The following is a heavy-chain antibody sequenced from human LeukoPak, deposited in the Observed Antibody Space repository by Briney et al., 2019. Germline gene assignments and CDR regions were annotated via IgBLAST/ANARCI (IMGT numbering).Heavy chain of an antibody. J-gene: IGHJ4*02. CDR3: ARGRIAVAGDYFDY. Sequence: PSETLSLTCTVSGGSISSYYWSWIRQPAGKGLEWIGRIYTSGSTNYNPSLKSRVTMSVDTSKNQFSLKLSSVTAADTAVYYCARGRIAVAGDYFDYWGQGTLVTVSS. CDR2: IYTSGST. V-gene: IGHV4-4*07. CDR1: GGSISSYY. D-gene: IGHD6-19*01.